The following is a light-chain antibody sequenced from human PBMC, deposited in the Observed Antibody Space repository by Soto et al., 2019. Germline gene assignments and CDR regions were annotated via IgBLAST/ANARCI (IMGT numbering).Light chain of an antibody. CDR3: SSLTSGSTRV. V-gene: IGLV2-14*01. CDR2: EVT. J-gene: IGLJ1*01. CDR1: SSDVGGYDY. Sequence: QSALTQPASVSGSPGQSITISCTGTSSDVGGYDYVSWYQQHPVKAPKLIIYEVTDRPSGVSSRFSGSKSGNTASLTISGLQAEDEADYYCSSLTSGSTRVFGTGTKVTVL.